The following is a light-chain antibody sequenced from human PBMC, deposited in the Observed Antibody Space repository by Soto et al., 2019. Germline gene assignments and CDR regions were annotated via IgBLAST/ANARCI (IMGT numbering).Light chain of an antibody. CDR2: EVS. J-gene: IGLJ1*01. V-gene: IGLV2-14*01. CDR1: SSDVGGYNY. Sequence: QSVLTQPASVSGSPGQSITISCTGTSSDVGGYNYVSWYQQLPGKAPKLIIYEVSNRPAGVSNRFSGSKSGDTASLTISGLHAEDEADYFCSSYTSSNTLYVFGTGTKVTAL. CDR3: SSYTSSNTLYV.